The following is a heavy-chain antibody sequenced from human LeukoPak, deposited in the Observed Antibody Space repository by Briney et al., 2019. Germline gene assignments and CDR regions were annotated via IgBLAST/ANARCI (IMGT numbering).Heavy chain of an antibody. V-gene: IGHV1-2*02. CDR2: INPNSGGT. CDR1: GYTFTGYY. Sequence: ASVKVSCKASGYTFTGYYMHWVRQAPGQGLEWMGWINPNSGGTNYAQKFQGRVTMTRDTSISTAYMELSRLRSDDTAVYYCARGYIGVWFGGGRFDYWGQGTLVTVSS. J-gene: IGHJ4*02. CDR3: ARGYIGVWFGGGRFDY. D-gene: IGHD3-10*01.